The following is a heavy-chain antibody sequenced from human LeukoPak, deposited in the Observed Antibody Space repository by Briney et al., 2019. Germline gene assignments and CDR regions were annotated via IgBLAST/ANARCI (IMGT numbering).Heavy chain of an antibody. CDR2: ISYDGSNK. CDR1: GFTFSSYG. Sequence: QPGGSLRLSCAASGFTFSSYGMHWVRQAPGKGLEWVAVISYDGSNKYYADSVKGRFTISRDNSKNTLYLQMNSLRAEDTAVYYCARTPTIFGVVIIYWGQGTLVTVSS. J-gene: IGHJ4*02. D-gene: IGHD3-3*01. CDR3: ARTPTIFGVVIIY. V-gene: IGHV3-30*03.